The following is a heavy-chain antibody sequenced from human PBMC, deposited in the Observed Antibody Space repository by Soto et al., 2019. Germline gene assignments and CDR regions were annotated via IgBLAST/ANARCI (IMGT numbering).Heavy chain of an antibody. CDR1: GFTFSNAW. CDR2: IKSKTDGGTT. D-gene: IGHD3-22*01. V-gene: IGHV3-15*01. CDR3: TPGRWKWLGTGY. J-gene: IGHJ4*02. Sequence: EVQLVESGGGLVKPGGSLRLSCAASGFTFSNAWMSWVRQAPGKGLEWVGRIKSKTDGGTTDYAAPVKGRFTISRDDSKNTLYLQMNSLKTEDTAVYYCTPGRWKWLGTGYWGQGTLVTVSS.